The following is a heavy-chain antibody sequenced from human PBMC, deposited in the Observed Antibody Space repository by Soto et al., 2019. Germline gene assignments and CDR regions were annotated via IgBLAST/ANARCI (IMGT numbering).Heavy chain of an antibody. CDR2: VFYSGST. D-gene: IGHD4-17*01. V-gene: IGHV4-31*03. CDR3: AAQSSYGDPMGY. Sequence: QVQLQESGPGLVKPSQTLSLTCSVSGRSITTDGYYWSWIRQHPGKGLEWIGFVFYSGSTSYNPSLKSRVDMSLDRSKNQFTLELRSMTAADTGLYYCAAQSSYGDPMGYWGQRTLVTVSS. CDR1: GRSITTDGYY. J-gene: IGHJ4*02.